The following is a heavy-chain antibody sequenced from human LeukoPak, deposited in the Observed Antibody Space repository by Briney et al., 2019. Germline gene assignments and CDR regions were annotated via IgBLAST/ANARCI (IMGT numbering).Heavy chain of an antibody. Sequence: GGSLRLSCADSGFTFSSYAMSWVRQAPGKGLEWVSAISGSGGSTYYADSVKGRFTISRDNPKNTLYLQMNSLRAEDTAVYYCAKGENRIADRGAVFDYWGQGTLVTVSS. D-gene: IGHD6-6*01. CDR1: GFTFSSYA. V-gene: IGHV3-23*01. CDR3: AKGENRIADRGAVFDY. CDR2: ISGSGGST. J-gene: IGHJ4*02.